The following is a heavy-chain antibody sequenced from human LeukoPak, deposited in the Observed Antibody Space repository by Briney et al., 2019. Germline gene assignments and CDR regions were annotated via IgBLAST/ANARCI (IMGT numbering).Heavy chain of an antibody. J-gene: IGHJ4*02. CDR1: GFTFSSYT. D-gene: IGHD3-9*01. V-gene: IGHV3-21*01. Sequence: GGSLRHSCASSGFTFSSYTMNWVRQAPGKGLEWVSSISSSSSYIYYAESVKGRFTMSRDNAKNSLYLQMNSLRAEDTAVYYCARATTYDILTGYFDYWGQGTLVTVSS. CDR2: ISSSSSYI. CDR3: ARATTYDILTGYFDY.